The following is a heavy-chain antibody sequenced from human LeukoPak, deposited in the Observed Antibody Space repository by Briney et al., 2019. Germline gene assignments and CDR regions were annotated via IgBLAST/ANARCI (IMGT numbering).Heavy chain of an antibody. CDR3: ARFLRNYWYSDY. D-gene: IGHD1-7*01. J-gene: IGHJ4*02. CDR1: GFTFSSYS. Sequence: PGGSLRLSCAASGFTFSSYSMNWVRQAPGKGREWISQITNSNTIYYADSVKGRFTISRDNDMNSLYLQMNSLTDEDTAMYYCARFLRNYWYSDYWGQGTLVTVSS. V-gene: IGHV3-48*02. CDR2: ITNSNTI.